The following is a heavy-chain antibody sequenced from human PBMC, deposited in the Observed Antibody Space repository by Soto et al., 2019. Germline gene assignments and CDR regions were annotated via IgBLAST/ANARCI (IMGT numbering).Heavy chain of an antibody. CDR3: ARGIVGEKDIVLMVYAIGRVYYYYYMDV. CDR1: GYTFTSYD. CDR2: MNPNSGNT. V-gene: IGHV1-8*01. D-gene: IGHD2-8*01. J-gene: IGHJ6*03. Sequence: ASVKVSCKASGYTFTSYDINWVRQATGQGLEWMGWMNPNSGNTGYAQKFQGRVTMTRNTSISTAYMELSSLRSEDTAVYYCARGIVGEKDIVLMVYAIGRVYYYYYMDVWGKGTTVTVSS.